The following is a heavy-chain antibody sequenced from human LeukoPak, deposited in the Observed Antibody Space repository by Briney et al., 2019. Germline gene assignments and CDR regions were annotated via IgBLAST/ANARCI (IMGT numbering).Heavy chain of an antibody. CDR3: ARRRDYGRDKKFGESFDY. CDR2: INHSGST. D-gene: IGHD3-10*01. V-gene: IGHV4-39*07. J-gene: IGHJ4*02. Sequence: SETLSLTCTVSGGSISSSSYYWGWIRQPPGKGLEWIGEINHSGSTNYNPSLKSRVTISVDTSKNQFSLKLSSVTAADTAVYYCARRRDYGRDKKFGESFDYWGQGTLVTVSS. CDR1: GGSISSSSYY.